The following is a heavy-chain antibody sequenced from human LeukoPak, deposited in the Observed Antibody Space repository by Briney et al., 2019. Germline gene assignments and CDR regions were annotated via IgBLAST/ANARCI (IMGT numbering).Heavy chain of an antibody. CDR3: AGSGTTGTTGGWFDP. J-gene: IGHJ5*02. CDR2: INPNSGGT. Sequence: GASVKVSCKASGYTFTGYYMHWVRQAPGQGLEWMGWINPNSGGTNYAQKFQGRVTMTRDTSISTAYMELSRLRSDDTAVYYCAGSGTTGTTGGWFDPWGQGTLVTVSS. CDR1: GYTFTGYY. V-gene: IGHV1-2*02. D-gene: IGHD1-1*01.